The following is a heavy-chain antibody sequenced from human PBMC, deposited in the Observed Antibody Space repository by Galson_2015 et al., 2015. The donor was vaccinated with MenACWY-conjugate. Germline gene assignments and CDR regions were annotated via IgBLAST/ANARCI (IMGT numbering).Heavy chain of an antibody. V-gene: IGHV3-23*01. J-gene: IGHJ4*02. Sequence: SLRLSCAASGFIFSSHPMNWVRQAPGKGLEWVSGVSGSGESTYYADSVKGRFTISRDNSKNRLYLQMNSLRAEDTAVYYCAKDQVAAAMMGRYGYWGQGTLVTVSS. D-gene: IGHD2-21*02. CDR1: GFIFSSHP. CDR2: VSGSGEST. CDR3: AKDQVAAAMMGRYGY.